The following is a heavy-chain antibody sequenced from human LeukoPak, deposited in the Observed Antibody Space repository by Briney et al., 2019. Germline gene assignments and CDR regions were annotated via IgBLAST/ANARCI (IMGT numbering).Heavy chain of an antibody. CDR1: GGSISSSSYY. Sequence: PSETLSLTCTVSGGSISSSSYYWGWIRQPPGKGLEWIGSIYYSGSTYYNPSLKSRVTISVDTSKNQFSLKLSSVTAADTAVYYCARGTDYDSSGYSVMGGFQHWGQGTLVTVSS. J-gene: IGHJ1*01. CDR2: IYYSGST. CDR3: ARGTDYDSSGYSVMGGFQH. D-gene: IGHD3-22*01. V-gene: IGHV4-39*07.